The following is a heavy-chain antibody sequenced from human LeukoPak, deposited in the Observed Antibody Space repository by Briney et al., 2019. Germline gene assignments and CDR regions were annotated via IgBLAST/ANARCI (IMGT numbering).Heavy chain of an antibody. D-gene: IGHD4-17*01. CDR3: ARTDYGDYPPNY. CDR2: IYTSGST. V-gene: IGHV4-59*10. Sequence: SETLSLTCAVYGGSFSGYYWSWIRQPAGKGLEWIGRIYTSGSTNYNPSLKSRVTISVDTSKNQFSLKLSSVTAADTAVYYCARTDYGDYPPNYWGKGTLVTVSS. CDR1: GGSFSGYY. J-gene: IGHJ4*02.